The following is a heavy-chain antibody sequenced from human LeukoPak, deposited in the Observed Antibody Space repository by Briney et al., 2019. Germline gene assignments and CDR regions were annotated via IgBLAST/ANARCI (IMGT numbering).Heavy chain of an antibody. V-gene: IGHV3-23*01. D-gene: IGHD3-22*01. CDR3: AKKKGSGYYYAFDY. CDR1: GFTFSSYA. Sequence: QPGGSLRLSCAASGFTFSSYAMSWVRQAPGKGLEWVSAISGSGGSAYYADSVKGRFTISRDNSKNTLYLQMNSLRAEDTAVYYCAKKKGSGYYYAFDYWGQGTLVTVSS. CDR2: ISGSGGSA. J-gene: IGHJ4*02.